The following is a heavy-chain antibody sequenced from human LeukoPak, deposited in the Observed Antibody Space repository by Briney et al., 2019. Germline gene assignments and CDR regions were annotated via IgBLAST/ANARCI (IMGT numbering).Heavy chain of an antibody. D-gene: IGHD3-16*02. CDR1: GYTFTGYY. Sequence: ASVKVSCKASGYTFTGYYMHWVRQAPGQGLEWMGWINPNSGDTHFPQKFQGRVTMTRDTSISTAYMELSRLTSDDTAVYYCARVRLGELSLLYWGQGTLVTVSS. CDR2: INPNSGDT. J-gene: IGHJ4*02. CDR3: ARVRLGELSLLY. V-gene: IGHV1-2*02.